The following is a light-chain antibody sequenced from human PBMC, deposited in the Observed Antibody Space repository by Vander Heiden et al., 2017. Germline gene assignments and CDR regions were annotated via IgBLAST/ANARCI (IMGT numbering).Light chain of an antibody. V-gene: IGKV2-28*01. Sequence: EIVITQSPLSLPVTPGEPASISCRSSQSLLHSNGYSYLDWYLQKPGQSPQLLIYLGSSRASGVPDRFSGSGSGTDFTLKIGRVEAEDVGVYYCMQALQTPWTFGQGTKVDIK. CDR2: LGS. CDR1: QSLLHSNGYSY. J-gene: IGKJ1*01. CDR3: MQALQTPWT.